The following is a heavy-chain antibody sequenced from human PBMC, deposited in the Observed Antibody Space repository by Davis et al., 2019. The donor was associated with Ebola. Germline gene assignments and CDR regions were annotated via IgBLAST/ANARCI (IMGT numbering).Heavy chain of an antibody. CDR3: ARVVGAAAGMFRYGMDV. D-gene: IGHD6-13*01. CDR2: ISSSSYI. CDR1: GFTFSSYS. Sequence: GESLKISCAASGFTFSSYSMNWVRQAPGKGLEWVSSISSSSYIYYADSVKGRFTISRDNAKNSLYLQMNSLRAEDTAVYYCARVVGAAAGMFRYGMDVWGQGTTVTVSS. J-gene: IGHJ6*02. V-gene: IGHV3-21*01.